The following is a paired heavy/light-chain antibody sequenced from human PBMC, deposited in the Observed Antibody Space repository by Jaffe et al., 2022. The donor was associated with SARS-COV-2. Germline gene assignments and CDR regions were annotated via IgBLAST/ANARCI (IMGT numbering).Light chain of an antibody. CDR3: AQGTHWPPYT. CDR2: KVS. V-gene: IGKV2-30*01. Sequence: DVVMTQSPLSLPVTLGQPASISCRSSQSLVYSDGNTYLNWFQQRPGQSPRRLIYKVSNRDSGVPDRFSGSGSGTDFTLEISRVESEDVGIYYCAQGTHWPPYTFGQGTKLEIK. J-gene: IGKJ2*01. CDR1: QSLVYSDGNTY.
Heavy chain of an antibody. V-gene: IGHV3-33*01. J-gene: IGHJ4*02. D-gene: IGHD3-10*01. CDR3: ARDIGDVGPELDY. CDR1: GFSFSSHG. Sequence: QVHLVESGGGVVQPGRSLRLSCEVFGFSFSSHGFHWVRQAPGKGLEWVAVIWYDGSRRFYADSVKGRFTISRDNSKNTLYLQMDSLTAEDAGVYFCARDIGDVGPELDYWGRGTLVSVSS. CDR2: IWYDGSRR.